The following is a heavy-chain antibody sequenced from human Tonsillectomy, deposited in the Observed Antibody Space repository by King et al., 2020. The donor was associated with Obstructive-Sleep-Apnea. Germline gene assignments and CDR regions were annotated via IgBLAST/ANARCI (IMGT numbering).Heavy chain of an antibody. D-gene: IGHD2-2*01. J-gene: IGHJ4*02. CDR1: GFSISNYW. V-gene: IGHV3-7*03. Sequence: VQLVESGGGLVQPGGSLRLSCAVSGFSISNYWMSCVRQAPGKGREGVAHIKQDESEKHYVYFVRGRFTISRDNAKHSLYLQINSQRAEDTAAYCCARGGKEDQLLCHFWGQGTLVTVSS. CDR2: IKQDESEK. CDR3: ARGGKEDQLLCHF.